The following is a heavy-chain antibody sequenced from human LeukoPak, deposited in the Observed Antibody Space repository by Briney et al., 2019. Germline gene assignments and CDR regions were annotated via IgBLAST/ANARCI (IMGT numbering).Heavy chain of an antibody. CDR2: IYYSGST. V-gene: IGHV4-59*01. CDR3: ARDQEMATITD. J-gene: IGHJ4*02. Sequence: SETLSLTCAVYGGSFSGYYWSWIRQPPGKGLEWIGYIYYSGSTNYNPSLKSRVTISVDTSKNQFSLKLSSVTAADTAVYYCARDQEMATITDWGQGTLVTVSS. CDR1: GGSFSGYY. D-gene: IGHD5-24*01.